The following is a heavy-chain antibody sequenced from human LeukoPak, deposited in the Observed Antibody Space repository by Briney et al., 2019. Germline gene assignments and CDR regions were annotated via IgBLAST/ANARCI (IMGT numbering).Heavy chain of an antibody. Sequence: GPSVKVSCKASGYTFTSYDINWVRQATGQGLEWMGWMNPNSGDTGFAQKFQGRVTMTRNTSISTAYMELNSLRSEDTAVYYCARGQLADFDYWGQGTLVTVSS. D-gene: IGHD6-6*01. V-gene: IGHV1-8*01. CDR3: ARGQLADFDY. CDR2: MNPNSGDT. J-gene: IGHJ4*02. CDR1: GYTFTSYD.